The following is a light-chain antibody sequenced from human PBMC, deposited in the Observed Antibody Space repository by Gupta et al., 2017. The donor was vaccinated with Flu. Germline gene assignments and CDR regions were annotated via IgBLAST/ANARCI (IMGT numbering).Light chain of an antibody. J-gene: IGLJ2*01. V-gene: IGLV3-19*01. CDR3: ASRDSSSNHVV. Sequence: SSALTQDPAASVALGQTVSITCQGDSLRRFSASWYQQKPGQAPVLVIYDRKNRPSGIPDRFSGSTSGNTASLTIAGAQAEDEANYYCASRDSSSNHVVFGEGTKLTVL. CDR1: SLRRFS. CDR2: DRK.